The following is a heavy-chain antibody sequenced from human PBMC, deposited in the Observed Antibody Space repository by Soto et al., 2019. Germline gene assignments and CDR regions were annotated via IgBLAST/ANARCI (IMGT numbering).Heavy chain of an antibody. Sequence: GASVKVSCKASGYTFTSYDINWVRQATGQGLEWMGWMNPNSGNTGYAQKFQGRVTMTRNTSISTAYMELSSLRSEDTAVYYCARGLGDFWSGYTLRYWFDPWGQGTLVTVSS. CDR2: MNPNSGNT. CDR1: GYTFTSYD. D-gene: IGHD3-3*01. V-gene: IGHV1-8*01. CDR3: ARGLGDFWSGYTLRYWFDP. J-gene: IGHJ5*02.